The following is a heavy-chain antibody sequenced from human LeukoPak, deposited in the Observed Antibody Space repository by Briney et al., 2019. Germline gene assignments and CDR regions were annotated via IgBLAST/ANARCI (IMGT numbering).Heavy chain of an antibody. D-gene: IGHD6-19*01. Sequence: PGGSLRLSCAASGFTVTSTYMSWVRQAPGKGLEWVSVIYSGGSTYYADSVKGRFTISRDNSKNTLYLQMNSLRAEDTAVYYCARDPLAVAGTSYWGQGTLVTVSS. V-gene: IGHV3-53*01. CDR1: GFTVTSTY. CDR2: IYSGGST. J-gene: IGHJ4*02. CDR3: ARDPLAVAGTSY.